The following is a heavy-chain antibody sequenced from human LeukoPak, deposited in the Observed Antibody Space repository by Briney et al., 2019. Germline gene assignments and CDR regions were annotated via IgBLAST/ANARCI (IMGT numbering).Heavy chain of an antibody. CDR2: ISGSGGST. D-gene: IGHD3-10*01. CDR1: GFTFSSYA. J-gene: IGHJ4*02. CDR3: AKDLQSLWFGEFDY. V-gene: IGHV3-23*01. Sequence: PGGSLRLSCAASGFTFSSYAMSWVRQAPGKGLEWVSSISGSGGSTYHADSVKGRFTISRDNSKNTLYLQMNSLRAEDTAVYYCAKDLQSLWFGEFDYRGQGTLVTASS.